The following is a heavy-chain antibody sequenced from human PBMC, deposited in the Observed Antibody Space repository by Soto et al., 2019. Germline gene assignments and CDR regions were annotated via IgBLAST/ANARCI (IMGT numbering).Heavy chain of an antibody. CDR2: SYYSGFT. J-gene: IGHJ4*02. V-gene: IGHV4-59*11. D-gene: IGHD5-18*01. Sequence: PSETLSLTCTVSGGSISSHYWSCIRQPPGKGLEWIGDSYYSGFTDYNPSLKSRVTISVDTSKNQFSLKLSSVTAADTAVYYCARGRPGDTAMVNFYYFDYWGQGTLVTVSS. CDR3: ARGRPGDTAMVNFYYFDY. CDR1: GGSISSHY.